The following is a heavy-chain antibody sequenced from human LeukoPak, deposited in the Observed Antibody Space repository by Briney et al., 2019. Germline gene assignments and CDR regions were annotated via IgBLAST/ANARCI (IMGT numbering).Heavy chain of an antibody. J-gene: IGHJ4*02. Sequence: PGGSLRLSCAASGFTFSSYWMSWVRQAPGKGLEWVANIKQDGSEKYYVDSVKGRFTISRDNAKNSLYLQMNSLRAEDTAVYYCAREFPPSVSAPEGSHYYDSSGLFDYWGQGTLVTVSS. V-gene: IGHV3-7*01. CDR3: AREFPPSVSAPEGSHYYDSSGLFDY. CDR2: IKQDGSEK. CDR1: GFTFSSYW. D-gene: IGHD3-22*01.